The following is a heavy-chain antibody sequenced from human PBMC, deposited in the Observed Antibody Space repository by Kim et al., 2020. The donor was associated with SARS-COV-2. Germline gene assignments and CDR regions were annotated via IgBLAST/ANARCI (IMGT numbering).Heavy chain of an antibody. V-gene: IGHV3-30-3*01. Sequence: GGSLRLSCAASGFTFSSYAMHWVRQAPGKGLEWVAVISYDGSNKYYADSVKGRFTISRDNSKNTLYLQMNSLRAEDTAVYYCARAYAYDYVWGSYRTNPFDYWGQGTLVTVSS. J-gene: IGHJ4*02. CDR1: GFTFSSYA. CDR2: ISYDGSNK. CDR3: ARAYAYDYVWGSYRTNPFDY. D-gene: IGHD3-16*02.